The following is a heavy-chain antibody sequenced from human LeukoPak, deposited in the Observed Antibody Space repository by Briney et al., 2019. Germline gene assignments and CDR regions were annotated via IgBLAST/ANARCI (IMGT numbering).Heavy chain of an antibody. CDR1: GYIFTEFS. CDR2: YDPEEGET. J-gene: IGHJ4*02. D-gene: IGHD1-1*01. CDR3: ATPTYTGTTDY. V-gene: IGHV1-24*01. Sequence: ASVTVSCKVSGYIFTEFSIHWVRQTPGKGLEWMGGYDPEEGETLYAQKFQGRLTMTEDTSSDTAYMELSSLTSEDTAVYYCATPTYTGTTDYWGQGTLVTVSS.